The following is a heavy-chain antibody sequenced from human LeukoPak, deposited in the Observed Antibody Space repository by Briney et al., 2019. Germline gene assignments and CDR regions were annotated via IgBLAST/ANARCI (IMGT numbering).Heavy chain of an antibody. Sequence: PSETLSLTCTVSGGSISSYYWNWIRQPPGKGLEWIGYIYYSGSTNYNPSLKSRVTISVDTSKNQFSLKLSSVTAADTAVYYCARGPGQWLAEFDYWGQGTLVTVSS. J-gene: IGHJ4*02. CDR1: GGSISSYY. V-gene: IGHV4-59*01. CDR3: ARGPGQWLAEFDY. D-gene: IGHD6-19*01. CDR2: IYYSGST.